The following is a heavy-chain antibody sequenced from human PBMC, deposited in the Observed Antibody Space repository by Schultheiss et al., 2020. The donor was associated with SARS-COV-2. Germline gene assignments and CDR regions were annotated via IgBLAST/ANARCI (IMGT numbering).Heavy chain of an antibody. CDR3: ARTIMVGATQFYFDY. Sequence: GGSLRLSCAASGFTFSGSTMHWVRQTSGKGLEWVGRIRSKANSYATAYAASVKGRFTISRDDSKNTAYLQMNSLKTEDTAVYICARTIMVGATQFYFDYWGQGTLVTVSS. V-gene: IGHV3-73*01. J-gene: IGHJ4*02. D-gene: IGHD1-26*01. CDR2: IRSKANSYAT. CDR1: GFTFSGST.